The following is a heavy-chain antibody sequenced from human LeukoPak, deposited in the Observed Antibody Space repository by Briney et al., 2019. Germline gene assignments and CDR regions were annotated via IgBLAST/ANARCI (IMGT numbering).Heavy chain of an antibody. CDR3: ARRGFASSWSFDY. D-gene: IGHD6-13*01. J-gene: IGHJ4*02. CDR1: GGSISGYY. CDR2: IYYSGST. Sequence: SETLSLTCSVSGGSISGYYWNWVRQPPGKGLEWIGYIYYSGSTKYNPSLKSRVTISVDTSKNQFSLKLSSVTAADTAVYYCARRGFASSWSFDYWGQGTLVTVSS. V-gene: IGHV4-59*08.